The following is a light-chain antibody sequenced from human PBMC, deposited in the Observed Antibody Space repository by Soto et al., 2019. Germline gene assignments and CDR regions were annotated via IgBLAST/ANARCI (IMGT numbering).Light chain of an antibody. Sequence: DIQLTQSPSFLSASVGDRVTITCRASQGISSYLAWYQQKPGKAPKLLIYAASTLQSGVPSRFSGSESGTELTLTISSLQPEDFATYYCQQLNSYPRTFGQGTRLEIK. CDR3: QQLNSYPRT. CDR1: QGISSY. V-gene: IGKV1-9*01. J-gene: IGKJ5*01. CDR2: AAS.